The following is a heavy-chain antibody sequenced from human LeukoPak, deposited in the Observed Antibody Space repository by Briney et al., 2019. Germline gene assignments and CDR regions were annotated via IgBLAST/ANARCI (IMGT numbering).Heavy chain of an antibody. Sequence: PGGSLRLSCAASGFTFSNYDMYWVRQAPGKGLEWVAFIQYGGSNKYYADSVKGRFTISRDNSKNTLYLQMNSLRPEDTAVYYCAKDTLYGCSSASCLRLGFDYWGQGTLVTVSS. V-gene: IGHV3-30*02. D-gene: IGHD2-2*01. CDR2: IQYGGSNK. CDR1: GFTFSNYD. CDR3: AKDTLYGCSSASCLRLGFDY. J-gene: IGHJ4*02.